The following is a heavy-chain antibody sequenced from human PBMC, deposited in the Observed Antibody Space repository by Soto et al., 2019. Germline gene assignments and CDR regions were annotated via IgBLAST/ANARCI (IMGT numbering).Heavy chain of an antibody. J-gene: IGHJ5*02. CDR1: GGSVSSGSYY. CDR3: ARDTNRSWWFDP. Sequence: QVQLQESGPGLVKPSETLSLTCTVSGGSVSSGSYYWSWIRQPPGKGLEWIGYIYYSGSTNYNPALKGRVTISVDTYKNQFPLTLSSVTAADTAVYYCARDTNRSWWFDPWGQGNLVTVSS. CDR2: IYYSGST. D-gene: IGHD2-8*01. V-gene: IGHV4-61*01.